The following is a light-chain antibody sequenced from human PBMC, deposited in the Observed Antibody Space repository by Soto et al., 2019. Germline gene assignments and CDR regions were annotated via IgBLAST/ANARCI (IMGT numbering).Light chain of an antibody. CDR1: QRINGY. V-gene: IGKV3-11*01. CDR2: DAS. Sequence: DIVLTQSPATLSLSPGQRATLSCRASQRINGYLAWYQQKPGQAPRLLIYDASNRATGIPVRFSGSGSGTDYTLTVSSLEPEDFAVYYCQQRSNLPWTFGQVTKV. CDR3: QQRSNLPWT. J-gene: IGKJ1*01.